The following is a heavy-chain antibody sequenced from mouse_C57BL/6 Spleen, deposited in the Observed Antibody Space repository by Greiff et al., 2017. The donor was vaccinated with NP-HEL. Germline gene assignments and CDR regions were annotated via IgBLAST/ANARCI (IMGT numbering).Heavy chain of an antibody. CDR1: GYSFTDYN. J-gene: IGHJ1*03. CDR3: ARGGYYYGSSPYWYFDV. Sequence: VQLKQSGPELVKPGASVKISCKASGYSFTDYNMNWVKQSNGKSLEWIGVINPNYGTTSYNQQFKGKATLTADQSSSTAYMQLYSLTSEDSAVYYCARGGYYYGSSPYWYFDVWGTGTTVTVSS. D-gene: IGHD1-1*01. V-gene: IGHV1-39*01. CDR2: INPNYGTT.